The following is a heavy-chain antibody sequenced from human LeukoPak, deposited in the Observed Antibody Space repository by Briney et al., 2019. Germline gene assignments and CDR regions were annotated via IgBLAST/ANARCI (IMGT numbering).Heavy chain of an antibody. CDR1: GGSIRSSSYY. Sequence: SETLSLTCTVSGGSIRSSSYYWGWIRQPPGKGLEWIGSIDYSGSTYYNPSLKSRVTISVDTSKNQFSLKVSSVTAADTAVYYCARLTETPRKDCSSTTCYTFYYYYYMDVWGKGTTVTVSS. V-gene: IGHV4-39*01. CDR2: IDYSGST. CDR3: ARLTETPRKDCSSTTCYTFYYYYYMDV. D-gene: IGHD2-2*02. J-gene: IGHJ6*03.